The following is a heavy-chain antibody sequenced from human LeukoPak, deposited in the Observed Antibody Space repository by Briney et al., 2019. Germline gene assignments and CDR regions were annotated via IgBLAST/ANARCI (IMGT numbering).Heavy chain of an antibody. D-gene: IGHD3-10*01. J-gene: IGHJ5*02. V-gene: IGHV1-18*01. CDR3: ARDRGFGAYNWFDP. CDR2: ISAYNGNT. Sequence: ASVKVSCKASGYTFTSYGISWVRQAPGKGLEWMGWISAYNGNTNYAQKLQGRVTMTTDTSTSTAYMELRSLRSDDTAVYYCARDRGFGAYNWFDPWGQGTLVTVSS. CDR1: GYTFTSYG.